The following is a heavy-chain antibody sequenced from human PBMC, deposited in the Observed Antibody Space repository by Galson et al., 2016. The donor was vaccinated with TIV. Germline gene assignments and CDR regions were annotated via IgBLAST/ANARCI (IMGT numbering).Heavy chain of an antibody. CDR1: GFSLSSNGVG. CDR2: IYWDDEK. D-gene: IGHD2-21*01. V-gene: IGHV2-5*02. J-gene: IGHJ4*02. CDR3: AHRRPLTYNFDF. Sequence: PALVKPTQTVTLTCTFSGFSLSSNGVGVGWIRQPPGKALEWLALIYWDDEKRYNPSLESRLSIIKDTSKNKVVLTLTNVDPVDTATYYCAHRRPLTYNFDFWGQGTLVTVSS.